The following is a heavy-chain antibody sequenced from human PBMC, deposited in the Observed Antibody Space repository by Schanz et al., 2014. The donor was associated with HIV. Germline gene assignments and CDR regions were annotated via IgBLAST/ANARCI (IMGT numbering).Heavy chain of an antibody. J-gene: IGHJ4*02. CDR3: AKSSGWLYAHFDY. V-gene: IGHV3-23*04. CDR2: ISGNGVYT. Sequence: EVQLVESGGGLVKPGGSLRLSCAASGFTFSTDAINWVRQAPGRGLDWVSAISGNGVYTFYADSVKGRFTISRDNSKNTLYLQMNSLRPEDTAVYYCAKSSGWLYAHFDYWGQGTLVTVSS. CDR1: GFTFSTDA. D-gene: IGHD3-9*01.